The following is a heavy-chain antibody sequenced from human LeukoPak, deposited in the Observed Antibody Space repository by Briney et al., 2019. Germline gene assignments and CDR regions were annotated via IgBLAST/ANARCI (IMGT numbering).Heavy chain of an antibody. Sequence: GASLKVSCKASVYTFTGYYIHWVRQAPGQGLEWMGWTNPNSGGTKFAQKFQGRVTMTRDTSISTTYMELSSLRSDDTAVYYCARPPDGLGATTWGYFDYWGQGTLVTVSS. J-gene: IGHJ4*02. CDR3: ARPPDGLGATTWGYFDY. D-gene: IGHD1-26*01. CDR2: TNPNSGGT. V-gene: IGHV1-2*02. CDR1: VYTFTGYY.